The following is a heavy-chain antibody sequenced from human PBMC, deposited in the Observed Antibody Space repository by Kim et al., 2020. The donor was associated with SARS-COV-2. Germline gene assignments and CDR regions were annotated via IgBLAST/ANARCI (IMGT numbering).Heavy chain of an antibody. CDR3: ASGLTPGQY. V-gene: IGHV3-74*01. CDR1: GFTFSEYW. D-gene: IGHD2-15*01. J-gene: IGHJ4*02. CDR2: IIPDGRST. Sequence: GGSLRLSCAASGFTFSEYWMHWVRQAPGKGLVWVSRIIPDGRSTSYADSVKGRLTISRDNAKNTLYLQMNSLRAEDTAVYYCASGLTPGQYWGQGTLVTVSS.